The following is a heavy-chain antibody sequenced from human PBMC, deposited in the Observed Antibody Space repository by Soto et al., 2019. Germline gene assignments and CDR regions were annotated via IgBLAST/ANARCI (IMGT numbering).Heavy chain of an antibody. CDR3: ARSSGGNFGIIIEGSNWFDP. J-gene: IGHJ5*02. V-gene: IGHV1-24*01. Sequence: GASVKVSCKVSGYTLTELSMHWVRQAPGKGLEWMGGFDPEDGETIYAQKFQGRITMTRDTSRSTVYMELSSLRSDDTAIYYCARSSGGNFGIIIEGSNWFDPWGQGTLVTVSS. D-gene: IGHD3-3*01. CDR1: GYTLTELS. CDR2: FDPEDGET.